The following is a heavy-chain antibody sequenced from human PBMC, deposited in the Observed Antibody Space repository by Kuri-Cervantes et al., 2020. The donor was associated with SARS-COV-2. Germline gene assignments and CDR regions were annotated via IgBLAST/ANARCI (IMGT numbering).Heavy chain of an antibody. D-gene: IGHD3-16*01. CDR2: IYYSGST. CDR3: ARVGGPLAGFFDY. CDR1: GGYISSSSYY. Sequence: EALKISRTISGGYISSSSYYWGWIRQPPGTGLDGIGGIYYSGSTYYNPSLKSRVTISVDTSKNQFSLKLSSVTAADTAVYYCARVGGPLAGFFDYWGQGTLVTVSS. J-gene: IGHJ4*02. V-gene: IGHV4-39*07.